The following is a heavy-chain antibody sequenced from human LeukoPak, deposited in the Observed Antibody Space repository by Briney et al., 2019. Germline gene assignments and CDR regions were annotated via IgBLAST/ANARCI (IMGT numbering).Heavy chain of an antibody. D-gene: IGHD4-17*01. CDR2: IRSKTKNYAT. CDR1: GFTFSGSA. V-gene: IGHV3-73*01. J-gene: IGHJ4*02. CDR3: TTQFITVPGGY. Sequence: GGSLRLSCAASGFTFSGSAMHWVRQASGQGLEWVGRIRSKTKNYATSYAASVEGRFTISRDDSKNTAYLQIKSLKTEDTAVYYCTTQFITVPGGYWGQGTLVTVSS.